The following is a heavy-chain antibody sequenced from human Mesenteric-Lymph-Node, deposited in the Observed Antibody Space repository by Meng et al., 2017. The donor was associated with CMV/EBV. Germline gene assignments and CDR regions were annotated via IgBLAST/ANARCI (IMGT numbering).Heavy chain of an antibody. CDR2: ISAYNGNT. D-gene: IGHD5-18*01. CDR1: GYTFTNYD. J-gene: IGHJ5*02. CDR3: ARERTAEGVWFDP. Sequence: ASVKVSCKAFGYTFTNYDINWVRQATGQGPEWMGWISAYNGNTNYAQKLQGRVTMTTDTSTSTAYMELRSLRSDDTAVYYCARERTAEGVWFDPWGQGTLVTVSS. V-gene: IGHV1-18*01.